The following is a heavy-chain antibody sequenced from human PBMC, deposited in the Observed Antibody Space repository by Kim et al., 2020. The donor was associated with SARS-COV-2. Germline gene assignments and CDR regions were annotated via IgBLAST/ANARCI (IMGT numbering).Heavy chain of an antibody. D-gene: IGHD3-9*01. CDR2: IYYSGST. V-gene: IGHV4-59*13. CDR3: ARDPTDTYDILTGYYGYGMDV. J-gene: IGHJ6*02. Sequence: SETLSLTCTVSGGSISSYYWSWIRQPPGKGLEWIGYIYYSGSTNYNPSLKSRVTISVDTSKNQFSLKLSSVTAADTAVYYCARDPTDTYDILTGYYGYGMDVRGQGTTVTVSS. CDR1: GGSISSYY.